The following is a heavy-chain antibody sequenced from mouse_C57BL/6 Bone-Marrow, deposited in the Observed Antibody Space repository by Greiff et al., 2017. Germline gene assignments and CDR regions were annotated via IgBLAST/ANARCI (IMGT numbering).Heavy chain of an antibody. Sequence: QVQLQQSGAELARPGASVKLSCKASGYTFTSSGISWVKQRTGQGLEWIGAIYPRSGNTYYNEKFKGKATLTADKSSSTAYMELRSLTSEDSAVYFCAPLGPYCYAMDYWGQGTSVTGSS. J-gene: IGHJ4*01. D-gene: IGHD4-1*01. CDR2: IYPRSGNT. V-gene: IGHV1-81*01. CDR1: GYTFTSSG. CDR3: APLGPYCYAMDY.